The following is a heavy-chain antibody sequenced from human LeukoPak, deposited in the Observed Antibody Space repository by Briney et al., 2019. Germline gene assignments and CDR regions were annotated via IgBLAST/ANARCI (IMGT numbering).Heavy chain of an antibody. CDR1: GGSFSGYY. V-gene: IGHV4-34*01. J-gene: IGHJ6*02. CDR2: INHSGST. Sequence: PPETLSLTCAVYGGSFSGYYWSWIRQPPGKGLEWIGEINHSGSTNYNPSLKSRVTISVDTSKNQFSLKLSPVTAADTAVYYCARYRYCSSTSCSPFNVWGQGTTVTVSS. D-gene: IGHD2-2*01. CDR3: ARYRYCSSTSCSPFNV.